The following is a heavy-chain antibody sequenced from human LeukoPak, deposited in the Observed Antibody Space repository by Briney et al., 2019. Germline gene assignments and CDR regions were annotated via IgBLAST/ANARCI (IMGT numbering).Heavy chain of an antibody. Sequence: ASVKVSCKASGYTFTGYYIHWVRQAPGQGLEWMGWINPHSGGTNYAQDLQGRVTMTRDTSISTAYMELSRLRSDDTAVYYCASLGTPFSTSFVDCWGQGTLVTVSS. V-gene: IGHV1-2*02. CDR1: GYTFTGYY. CDR3: ASLGTPFSTSFVDC. J-gene: IGHJ4*02. CDR2: INPHSGGT. D-gene: IGHD1/OR15-1a*01.